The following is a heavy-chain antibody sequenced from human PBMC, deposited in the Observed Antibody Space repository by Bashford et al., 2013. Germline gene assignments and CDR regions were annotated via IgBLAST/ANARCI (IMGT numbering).Heavy chain of an antibody. CDR1: GASINGDY. Sequence: SETLSLTCTVSGASINGDYWSWIRQTPETGLEWIGYIHHSGSTTYNPSLSSRVTMSMDLSNSQFSVQLSSVTAADSAVYYCARVRDLRRYVMDVWGQGTTVTVSS. D-gene: IGHD5-24*01. V-gene: IGHV4-59*12. J-gene: IGHJ6*02. CDR2: IHHSGST. CDR3: ARVRDLRRYVMDV.